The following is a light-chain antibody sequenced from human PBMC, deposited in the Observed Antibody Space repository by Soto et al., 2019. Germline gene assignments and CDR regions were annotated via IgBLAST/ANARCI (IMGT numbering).Light chain of an antibody. CDR3: QQCGTSGT. Sequence: EVVLTQSPGTLSLSPGQRATLSCRASQSVDSTYLAWYQQKPGQAPRLLIYGASTRATGIPDRFSGSGSGTDFTLTISRLEPEDFEVYYCQQCGTSGTFGQGSKVEI. CDR2: GAS. J-gene: IGKJ1*01. V-gene: IGKV3-20*01. CDR1: QSVDSTY.